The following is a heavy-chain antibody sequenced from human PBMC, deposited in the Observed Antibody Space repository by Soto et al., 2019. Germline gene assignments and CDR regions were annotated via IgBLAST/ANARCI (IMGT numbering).Heavy chain of an antibody. CDR2: ISYDGSNK. CDR1: GFTFSSYG. D-gene: IGHD5-12*01. V-gene: IGHV3-30*18. CDR3: ANWGWLQLMSYYYYGMDV. J-gene: IGHJ6*02. Sequence: GGSLRLSCAASGFTFSSYGMHWVRQAPGKGLEWVAVISYDGSNKYYADSVKGRFTISRDNSKNTLYLQMNSLRAEDTAVYYCANWGWLQLMSYYYYGMDVWGQGTTVTVS.